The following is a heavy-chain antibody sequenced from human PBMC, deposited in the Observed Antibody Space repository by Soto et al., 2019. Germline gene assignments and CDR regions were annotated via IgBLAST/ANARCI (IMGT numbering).Heavy chain of an antibody. CDR1: GFTLGDYA. J-gene: IGHJ4*02. CDR2: IRGIATGGTT. CDR3: NKARTIFGVVIIPFDY. Sequence: GRSLRLSCIACGFTLGDYAMSWVRQAPGKGLEWVGFIRGIATGGTTECATSVKGIFTMSTDHSTSIAYLQMNSLKTEDTAVYYCNKARTIFGVVIIPFDYWGQGTLVTVSS. V-gene: IGHV3-49*04. D-gene: IGHD3-3*01.